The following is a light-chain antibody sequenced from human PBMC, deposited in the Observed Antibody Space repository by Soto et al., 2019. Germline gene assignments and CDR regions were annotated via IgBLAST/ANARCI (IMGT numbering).Light chain of an antibody. CDR3: QQLNSYPLT. CDR1: QGISTY. V-gene: IGKV1-9*01. Sequence: DIQLTHSPSFLSASVGDRVTITCRASQGISTYLAWYQQKPGKAPKLLIYGASTLQSGVPSRFSGSGSGTEFTLTSSSLQPEDFATYYCQQLNSYPLTFGGGTKVEIK. CDR2: GAS. J-gene: IGKJ4*01.